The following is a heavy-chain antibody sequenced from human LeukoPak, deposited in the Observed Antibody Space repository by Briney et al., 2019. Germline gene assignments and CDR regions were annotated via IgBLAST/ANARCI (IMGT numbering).Heavy chain of an antibody. D-gene: IGHD3-10*01. CDR2: ISLNSENR. Sequence: SLRLPCATSGFPFDDFAMDWVRQAPGKGLEWVSGISLNSENRGYAESVKGRFTISRDDAKNSLFLQMNSLKTEDTALYYCAKDIGFGITMFRAMDVWGKGTTVTISS. CDR3: AKDIGFGITMFRAMDV. V-gene: IGHV3-9*01. CDR1: GFPFDDFA. J-gene: IGHJ6*04.